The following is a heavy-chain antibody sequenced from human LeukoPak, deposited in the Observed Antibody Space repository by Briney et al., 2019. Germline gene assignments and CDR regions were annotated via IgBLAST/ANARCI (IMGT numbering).Heavy chain of an antibody. Sequence: GESLRISCQGLGYTFSTFWIGWVRLVPGKGLEWMGNIFPRDSDTRYSPSFQGQVTISADKSISTAYLQWSSLKASDTATYYCARPSVGAIGYWGQGTLVTVSS. D-gene: IGHD1-26*01. CDR3: ARPSVGAIGY. V-gene: IGHV5-51*03. CDR1: GYTFSTFW. CDR2: IFPRDSDT. J-gene: IGHJ4*02.